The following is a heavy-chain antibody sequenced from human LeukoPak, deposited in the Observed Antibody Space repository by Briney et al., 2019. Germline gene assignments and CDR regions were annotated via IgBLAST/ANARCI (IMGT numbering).Heavy chain of an antibody. CDR3: ARVRHYCSSTSCYSNWFDP. J-gene: IGHJ5*02. CDR2: IYYSGST. Sequence: PSETLSLTCAVYGGSFSGYYWSWIRQPPGKGLEWIGYIYYSGSTYYNPSLKSRVTISVDTSKNQFSLKLSSVTAADTAVYYCARVRHYCSSTSCYSNWFDPWGQGTLVTVSS. CDR1: GGSFSGYY. D-gene: IGHD2-2*01. V-gene: IGHV4-30-4*01.